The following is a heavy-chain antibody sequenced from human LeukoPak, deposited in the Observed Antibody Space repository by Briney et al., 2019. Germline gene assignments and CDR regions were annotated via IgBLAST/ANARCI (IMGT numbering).Heavy chain of an antibody. D-gene: IGHD2-2*01. CDR1: GFTFSSYA. V-gene: IGHV3-30-3*01. Sequence: GGSLRLSCAASGFTFSSYAMHWVRQAPGKGLEWVAVISYDGSNKYYADSVKGRFTISRDNSKNTLYLQMNSLRAEDTAVYYCARDPLPAAIEYFQHWGQATLVTVSS. CDR3: ARDPLPAAIEYFQH. J-gene: IGHJ1*01. CDR2: ISYDGSNK.